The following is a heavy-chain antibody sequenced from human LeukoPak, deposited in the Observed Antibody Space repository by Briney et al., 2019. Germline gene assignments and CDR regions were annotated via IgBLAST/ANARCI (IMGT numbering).Heavy chain of an antibody. CDR3: ATIGELPFDY. J-gene: IGHJ4*02. CDR1: GGSFSGYY. D-gene: IGHD2-21*01. Sequence: PSETLSLTCAVYGGSFSGYYWSWIRQPPGKGLEWIGEINHSGSTNYNPSLKSRVTISVDTSKNQFSLKLSSVTAADTAVYYCATIGELPFDYWGQGTLVTVSS. V-gene: IGHV4-34*01. CDR2: INHSGST.